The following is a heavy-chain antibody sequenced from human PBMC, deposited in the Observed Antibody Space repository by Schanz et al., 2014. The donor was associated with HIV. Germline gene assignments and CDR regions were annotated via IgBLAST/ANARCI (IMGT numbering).Heavy chain of an antibody. CDR2: VNGDGSSA. Sequence: EVQLLESGGDLVQPGGSLRLSCEVSGFSLINNAMTWVRQAPGKGLEWVSRVNGDGSSAAYADSVKGRFTISRDNSKNTLFLQMNSLRGEDTAVYYCARVANWDYYGMDVWGRGTTVTVSS. D-gene: IGHD3-16*01. V-gene: IGHV3-23*01. CDR1: GFSLINNA. CDR3: ARVANWDYYGMDV. J-gene: IGHJ6*02.